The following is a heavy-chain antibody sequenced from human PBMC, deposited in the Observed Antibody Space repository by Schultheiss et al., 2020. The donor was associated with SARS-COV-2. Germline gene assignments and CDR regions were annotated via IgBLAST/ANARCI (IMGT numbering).Heavy chain of an antibody. J-gene: IGHJ3*02. D-gene: IGHD2-8*01. V-gene: IGHV3-21*01. CDR2: ISSSSSYI. Sequence: GESLKISCAASGFTLSSYEMNWVRQAPGKGLEWISSISSSSSYIFYSDSVRGRFTISRDNAKNSLYLHMNSLRAEDTAVYYCARLSYCTNSSCPKGVTFDIWGQGTMVTVSS. CDR3: ARLSYCTNSSCPKGVTFDI. CDR1: GFTLSSYE.